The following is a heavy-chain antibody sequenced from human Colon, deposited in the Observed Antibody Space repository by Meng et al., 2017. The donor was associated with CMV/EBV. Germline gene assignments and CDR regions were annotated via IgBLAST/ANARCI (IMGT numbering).Heavy chain of an antibody. CDR3: ARSYSSAYSPCGF. CDR1: GFTFSDYY. J-gene: IGHJ4*02. V-gene: IGHV3-69-1*01. D-gene: IGHD3-22*01. Sequence: GESLKISCAASGFTFSDYYMNWVRQAPGKGLEWVSSISSSSTIYYADSVKGRFTVSRDNSKKTLYLQMGSLRSEDMAVYYCARSYSSAYSPCGFWGQGTLVTVSS. CDR2: ISSSSTI.